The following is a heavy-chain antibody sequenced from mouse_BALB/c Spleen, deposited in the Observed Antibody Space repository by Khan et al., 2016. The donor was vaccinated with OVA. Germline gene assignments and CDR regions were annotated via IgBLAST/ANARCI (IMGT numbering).Heavy chain of an antibody. D-gene: IGHD1-1*02. CDR3: ATLLWSHYYALDY. CDR1: GFSLTDYG. CDR2: IWGGGTT. J-gene: IGHJ4*01. V-gene: IGHV2-6-5*01. Sequence: QVQLKQSGPGLVAPSQSLSITCTVSGFSLTDYGVSWICQPPGKGLEWLGLIWGGGTTYNNSVLNSRMSISKDNYKSQVFLKMNSLQTDDTAMYYCATLLWSHYYALDYWGRGTSVTVSS.